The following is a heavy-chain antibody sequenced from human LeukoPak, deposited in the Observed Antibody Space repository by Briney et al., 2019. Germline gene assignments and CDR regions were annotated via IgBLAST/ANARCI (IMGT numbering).Heavy chain of an antibody. D-gene: IGHD7-27*01. J-gene: IGHJ4*02. Sequence: SGGSLRLSCAASGFTFRSYWMHWVRQPPGKGLVWVSRINSDASRIDYADSVKGRFTISRDNAKSTLYLQMNSLRVEDTAVYYCVRSLSGDTDYWGQGTLATVSS. CDR2: INSDASRI. CDR1: GFTFRSYW. CDR3: VRSLSGDTDY. V-gene: IGHV3-74*01.